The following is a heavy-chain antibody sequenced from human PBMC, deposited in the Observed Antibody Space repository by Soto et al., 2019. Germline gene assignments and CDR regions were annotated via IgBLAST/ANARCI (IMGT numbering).Heavy chain of an antibody. CDR1: GFTFSNYA. CDR2: ISGSGGRS. Sequence: EVQLLDSGGGLVQPGGSLRLSCAASGFTFSNYAMTWVRQGPGKGLEWVSGISGSGGRSYYADSVKGRSTSSRDNSKSSLYLQMNSLRAEDTAVYYCAKAYFVWSSEQPYYFDYWGQGTLVTVSS. D-gene: IGHD3-16*01. J-gene: IGHJ4*02. V-gene: IGHV3-23*01. CDR3: AKAYFVWSSEQPYYFDY.